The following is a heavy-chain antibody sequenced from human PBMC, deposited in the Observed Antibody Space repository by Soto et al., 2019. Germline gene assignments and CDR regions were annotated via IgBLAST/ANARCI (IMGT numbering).Heavy chain of an antibody. Sequence: ASVKVSCKASGYSFRSYYLHWVRQAPGQGLEWVGIINPTVATTSYAQKFQGRVTITRDTSASTAYMELSSLRSEDTAVYYCARDIGGLDYWGQGTLVTVSS. J-gene: IGHJ4*02. CDR2: INPTVATT. D-gene: IGHD2-15*01. CDR3: ARDIGGLDY. V-gene: IGHV1-46*01. CDR1: GYSFRSYY.